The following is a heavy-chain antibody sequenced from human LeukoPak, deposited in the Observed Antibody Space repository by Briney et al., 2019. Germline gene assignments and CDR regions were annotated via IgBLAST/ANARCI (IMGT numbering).Heavy chain of an antibody. CDR2: ISYDGSNK. CDR1: GFTFSSYG. CDR3: ARETAYAFDI. V-gene: IGHV3-30*03. D-gene: IGHD5-18*01. J-gene: IGHJ3*02. Sequence: PGGSLRLSCAASGFTFSSYGMHWVRQAPGKGLEWAAVISYDGSNKYYADSVKGRFTISRDNSKNTLYLQMNSLRAEDTAVYYCARETAYAFDIWGQGTMVTVSS.